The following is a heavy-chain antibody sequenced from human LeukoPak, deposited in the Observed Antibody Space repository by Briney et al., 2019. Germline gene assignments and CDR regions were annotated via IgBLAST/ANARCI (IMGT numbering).Heavy chain of an antibody. D-gene: IGHD6-19*01. CDR1: GGSISSSSYF. Sequence: SETLSLTCTVSGGSISSSSYFWGWIRQPPGKGLEWIGTIYYSGSTNYNPSLKSRVTISVDTSKNQFSLKLSSVTAADTAVYYCARASRIAVAGYFDYWGQGTLVTVSS. CDR3: ARASRIAVAGYFDY. CDR2: IYYSGST. J-gene: IGHJ4*02. V-gene: IGHV4-39*07.